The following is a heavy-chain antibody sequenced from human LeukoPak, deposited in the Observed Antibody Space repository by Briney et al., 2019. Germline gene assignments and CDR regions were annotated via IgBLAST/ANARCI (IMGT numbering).Heavy chain of an antibody. V-gene: IGHV4-34*01. CDR2: INHSGST. CDR1: GGSFSGYY. J-gene: IGHJ4*02. D-gene: IGHD3-22*01. Sequence: PSETLSLTCAVHGGSFSGYYWSWIRQPPGKGLEWIGEINHSGSTNYNPSLKSRVTISVDTSKNQFSLKLSSVTAADTAVYYCARGLGDYYDSSGQIAFWGQGTLVTVSS. CDR3: ARGLGDYYDSSGQIAF.